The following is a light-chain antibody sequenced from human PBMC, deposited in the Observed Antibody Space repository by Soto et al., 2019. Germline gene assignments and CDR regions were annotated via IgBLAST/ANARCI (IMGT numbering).Light chain of an antibody. V-gene: IGLV2-14*03. CDR3: HSYIRGSAPFV. J-gene: IGLJ1*01. CDR2: DVS. Sequence: QSALTQPASVSGSPGQSSTIPGTRTHSDVGGYIYVSWYQHHPGKAHKLMIYDVSDRPSGVSRRFSGSKSGNTASLTISGLQAEDEVDYYCHSYIRGSAPFVFGTGTKLTVL. CDR1: HSDVGGYIY.